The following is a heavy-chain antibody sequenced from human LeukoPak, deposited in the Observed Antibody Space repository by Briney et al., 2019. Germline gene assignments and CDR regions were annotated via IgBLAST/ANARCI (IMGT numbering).Heavy chain of an antibody. CDR3: ARGGSRSYTSSTLDY. Sequence: ETLSLTCSVSGGSITVYYWNWIRQSPGKGLEWIGSISYSGSTNYNPSLKSRVTISIDTSKNRFSLKVSSVIAADTAMYYCARGGSRSYTSSTLDYWGQGTLVTVSS. CDR2: ISYSGST. J-gene: IGHJ4*02. CDR1: GGSITVYY. V-gene: IGHV4-59*12. D-gene: IGHD6-6*01.